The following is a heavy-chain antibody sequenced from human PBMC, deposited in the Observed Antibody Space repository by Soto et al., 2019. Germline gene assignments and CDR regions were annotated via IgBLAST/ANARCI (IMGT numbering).Heavy chain of an antibody. V-gene: IGHV3-23*01. J-gene: IGHJ6*02. CDR3: AGRGYSYGYGDYYGMDV. D-gene: IGHD5-18*01. Sequence: GGSLRLSCAASGFTFSSYAMSWVRQAPGKGLEWVSAISGSVCSTYYADSVKGRFTISRDNSKNTLYLQMNSLSAEDTAVNYCAGRGYSYGYGDYYGMDVWGQGTTVTVSS. CDR2: ISGSVCST. CDR1: GFTFSSYA.